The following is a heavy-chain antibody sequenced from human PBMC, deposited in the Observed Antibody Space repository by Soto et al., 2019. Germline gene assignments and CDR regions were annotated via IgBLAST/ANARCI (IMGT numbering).Heavy chain of an antibody. D-gene: IGHD7-27*01. CDR2: IDPTSSRI. Sequence: EAQLVESGGGLVQPGGSLRLSCVASGFIFSSYSVSWVRQAPGKGLEWISYIDPTSSRIYYADSVKGRVAISRDNAENSVYLQVNSLRDEDTDIEDCARDRRTGDAREAVDVWGQGTMVTVSS. V-gene: IGHV3-48*02. J-gene: IGHJ3*01. CDR1: GFIFSSYS. CDR3: ARDRRTGDAREAVDV.